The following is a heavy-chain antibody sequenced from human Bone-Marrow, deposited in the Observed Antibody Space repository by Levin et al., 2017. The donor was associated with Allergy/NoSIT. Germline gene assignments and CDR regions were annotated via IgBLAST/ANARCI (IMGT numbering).Heavy chain of an antibody. D-gene: IGHD3-3*01. J-gene: IGHJ4*02. CDR2: INENSDTI. V-gene: IGHV3-48*03. CDR1: GFSFSDYE. Sequence: GGSLRLSCEASGFSFSDYEMTWVRQAPGKGLEWISYINENSDTIYYADSVKGRFTISRDNAKNSLYLQMNSLRAEDTAVYYCASGPISDYWGQGAQVSVSS. CDR3: ASGPISDY.